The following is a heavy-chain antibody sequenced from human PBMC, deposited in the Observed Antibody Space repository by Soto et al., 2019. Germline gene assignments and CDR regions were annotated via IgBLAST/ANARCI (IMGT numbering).Heavy chain of an antibody. CDR1: GCTFSSYT. CDR3: ARDFPPDRTHYNYYYMDV. CDR2: IIPILGIA. V-gene: IGHV1-69*04. J-gene: IGHJ6*03. Sequence: ASGKVARKGSGCTFSSYTISLGRPAPGQRLEWMGRIIPILGIANYAQKFQGRGTITAGKSTDTAHMELRGPKTEDTAVYYCARDFPPDRTHYNYYYMDVWRKGTTDTVSS.